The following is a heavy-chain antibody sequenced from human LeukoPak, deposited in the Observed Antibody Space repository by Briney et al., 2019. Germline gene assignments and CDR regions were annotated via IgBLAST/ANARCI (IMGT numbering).Heavy chain of an antibody. Sequence: GGSLRLSCAASGFTFSSYWMSWVRQAPGKGLEWVANIKQDGSEKYYVDSVKGRFTISRGNAKNSLYLQMNSLRAEDTAVYYCARHAPPYYYGSGSYYKNNWFDPWGQGTLVTVSS. CDR1: GFTFSSYW. CDR3: ARHAPPYYYGSGSYYKNNWFDP. V-gene: IGHV3-7*01. D-gene: IGHD3-10*01. CDR2: IKQDGSEK. J-gene: IGHJ5*02.